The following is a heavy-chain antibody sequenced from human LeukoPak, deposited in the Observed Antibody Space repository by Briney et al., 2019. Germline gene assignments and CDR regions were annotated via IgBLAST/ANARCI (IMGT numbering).Heavy chain of an antibody. CDR3: ARPPLFDSSLSDP. Sequence: PSETLSLTCTVSGGSISSSGYYWVWIRQPPGKGLEWIGSIYYTGSTYYNPSLRSRVTISVDTSKNQFSLKLTSVTAADTAVYFCARPPLFDSSLSDPWGQGTLVTVSS. V-gene: IGHV4-39*01. D-gene: IGHD6-13*01. CDR1: GGSISSSGYY. CDR2: IYYTGST. J-gene: IGHJ5*02.